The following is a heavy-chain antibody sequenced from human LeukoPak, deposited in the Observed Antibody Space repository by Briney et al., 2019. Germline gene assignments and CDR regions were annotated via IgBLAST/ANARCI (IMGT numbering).Heavy chain of an antibody. CDR3: ARDSSDIRSLIAH. CDR1: GYTVTTHD. V-gene: IGHV1-8*01. D-gene: IGHD2-15*01. CDR2: MSPNSGDT. Sequence: ASVKVSCKASGYTVTTHDINWVRQAPGQGLEWLGWMSPNSGDTGYAQKFQGRVTMTSDSSISTAYMELSSLRSEDTAVYYCARDSSDIRSLIAHWGQGTLVTVSS. J-gene: IGHJ1*01.